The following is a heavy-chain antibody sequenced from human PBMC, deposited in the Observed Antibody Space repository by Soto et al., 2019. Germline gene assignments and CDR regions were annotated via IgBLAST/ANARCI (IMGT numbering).Heavy chain of an antibody. Sequence: SETLSLTCAVYGGSFSGYYWTWIRQPPGKGLEWIGEINHSGSTNYNPSLKSRVTISVDTSKNQFSLKLSSVTAADTAVYYCAIRPGATSTYNWFDPWGQGTLVTVSS. V-gene: IGHV4-34*01. D-gene: IGHD5-12*01. J-gene: IGHJ5*02. CDR3: AIRPGATSTYNWFDP. CDR2: INHSGST. CDR1: GGSFSGYY.